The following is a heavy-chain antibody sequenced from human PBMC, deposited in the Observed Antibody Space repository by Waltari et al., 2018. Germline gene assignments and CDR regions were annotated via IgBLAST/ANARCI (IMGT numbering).Heavy chain of an antibody. CDR2: IYFTGST. V-gene: IGHV4-59*11. CDR3: ARGGSGLNS. D-gene: IGHD2-15*01. J-gene: IGHJ4*02. CDR1: GGPISNPY. Sequence: QVQLQESGPGLVKPSETLSLTCTVSGGPISNPYRSWIRQPPEKGLECIGYIYFTGSTNYNPSLKSRVTISVDTSKNQFSLKVTSVTAADTAVYYCARGGSGLNSWGQGTLVTVSS.